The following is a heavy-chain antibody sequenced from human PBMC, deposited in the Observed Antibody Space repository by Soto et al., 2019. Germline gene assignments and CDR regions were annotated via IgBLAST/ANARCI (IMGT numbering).Heavy chain of an antibody. V-gene: IGHV4-39*01. J-gene: IGHJ5*02. CDR3: ARHTTVTTPGWFDP. CDR1: GGSISSSSYY. D-gene: IGHD4-17*01. CDR2: IYYSGST. Sequence: SETLSLTCTVSGGSISSSSYYWGWIRQPPGKGLEWIGSIYYSGSTYYNPSLKSRVTISVDTSKNQFSLKLSSVTAADTAVYYCARHTTVTTPGWFDPWGQVTLVTVSS.